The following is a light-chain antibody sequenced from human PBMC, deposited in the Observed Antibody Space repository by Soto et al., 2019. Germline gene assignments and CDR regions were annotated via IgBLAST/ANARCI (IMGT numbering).Light chain of an antibody. Sequence: DMHMTQSPSSLTAPIGDRVTITFRASQSISSYLNWYQQKPGKAPKLLIYAASSLQSGVPSRFSGSGSGTDFTLTISSLQPEDFATYYCQQSYSTWTFGQGTKVDIK. V-gene: IGKV1-39*01. CDR3: QQSYSTWT. J-gene: IGKJ1*01. CDR1: QSISSY. CDR2: AAS.